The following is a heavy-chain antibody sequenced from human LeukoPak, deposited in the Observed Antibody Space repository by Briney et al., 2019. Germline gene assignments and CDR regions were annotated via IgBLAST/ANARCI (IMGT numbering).Heavy chain of an antibody. CDR3: ARDLDYDILTGSLGGGWFDP. CDR1: GGSISSYY. CDR2: IYYSGST. Sequence: PSETLSLTCTVSGGSISSYYWSWIRQPPGKGLEWIGYIYYSGSTNYNPSLKSRVTISVDTSKNQFSLKLSSVTAADTAVYYCARDLDYDILTGSLGGGWFDPWGQGTLVTVSS. J-gene: IGHJ5*02. V-gene: IGHV4-59*12. D-gene: IGHD3-9*01.